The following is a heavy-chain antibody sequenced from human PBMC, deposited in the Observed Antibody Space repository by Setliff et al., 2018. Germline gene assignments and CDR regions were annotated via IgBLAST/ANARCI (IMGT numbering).Heavy chain of an antibody. D-gene: IGHD2-21*02. CDR2: IYTSGST. J-gene: IGHJ6*02. Sequence: SETLSLTCTVSGGSISSGSYYWSWIRQPAGKGLEWIGRIYTSGSTNYNPSLKSRVTISVDTSKNQFSLKLSSVTAADTAVYYCARDRGGVCGGDCHGYYYGMDVWGQGTTVTVSS. CDR3: ARDRGGVCGGDCHGYYYGMDV. CDR1: GGSISSGSYY. V-gene: IGHV4-61*02.